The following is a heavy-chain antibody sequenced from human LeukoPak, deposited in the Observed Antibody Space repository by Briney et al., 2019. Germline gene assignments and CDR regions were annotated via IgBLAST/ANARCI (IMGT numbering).Heavy chain of an antibody. CDR2: INPDGSYT. Sequence: PGGSLRLSCSASGFTFSSFWMHWVRQAPGKGLVWVSRINPDGSYTTCADSVKGRFTISRDNAKNTAYLQMNSLRAEDTAVYHCARDLRSGDHWGQGTLVTVSS. D-gene: IGHD3-10*01. J-gene: IGHJ4*02. CDR3: ARDLRSGDH. CDR1: GFTFSSFW. V-gene: IGHV3-74*01.